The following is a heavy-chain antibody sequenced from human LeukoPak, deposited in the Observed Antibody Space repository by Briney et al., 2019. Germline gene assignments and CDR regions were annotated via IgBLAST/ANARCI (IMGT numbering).Heavy chain of an antibody. CDR1: GYSFTNYW. CDR3: ARARVPAAIRSGFDI. Sequence: GESLKISCKGSGYSFTNYWIGWVRQMPGKGLKWMGIIYPGDSDTRYNPSFQGQVTISADKSINTAYLQWSSLKASDTAIYYCARARVPAAIRSGFDIWGQGTMVTSSS. V-gene: IGHV5-51*01. J-gene: IGHJ3*02. CDR2: IYPGDSDT. D-gene: IGHD2-2*01.